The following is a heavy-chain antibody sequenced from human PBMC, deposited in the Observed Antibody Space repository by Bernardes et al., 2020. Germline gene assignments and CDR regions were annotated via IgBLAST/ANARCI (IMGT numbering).Heavy chain of an antibody. CDR2: ITSSGSTI. CDR1: GFTFSNYE. V-gene: IGHV3-48*03. CDR3: ARRGSYCSSATCYTSRHFDY. Sequence: GGSLRLSCAASGFTFSNYEMNWVRQAPGKGLEWVSYITSSGSTIYYADSVKGRFTISRENAKNSLYLQMNSLRAEDTAVYYCARRGSYCSSATCYTSRHFDYWGQGTLVTVSS. D-gene: IGHD2-2*02. J-gene: IGHJ4*02.